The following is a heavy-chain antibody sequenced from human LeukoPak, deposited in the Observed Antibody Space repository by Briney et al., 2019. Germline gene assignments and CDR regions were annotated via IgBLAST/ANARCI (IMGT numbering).Heavy chain of an antibody. D-gene: IGHD3-22*01. CDR3: ARREINGYYLS. J-gene: IGHJ5*02. Sequence: TGGSLRLSCAASGFIVNNNCMIWVRQAPGKGLEWVSVIYDDETTYYADSVKGRFAISRDNSKNTLYLQMDSLRAEDTAVYYCARREINGYYLSWGQGTLVTVSS. CDR2: IYDDETT. V-gene: IGHV3-53*01. CDR1: GFIVNNNC.